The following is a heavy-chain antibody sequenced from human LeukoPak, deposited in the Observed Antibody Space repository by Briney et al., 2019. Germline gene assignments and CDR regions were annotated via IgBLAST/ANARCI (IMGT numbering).Heavy chain of an antibody. J-gene: IGHJ4*02. V-gene: IGHV1-18*04. CDR1: GYTFSNYG. D-gene: IGHD6-19*01. CDR3: ARHSGSGWQALGY. CDR2: TSYNGNT. Sequence: ASVKVSCKASGYTFSNYGISWVRQAPGIGLEWMGWTSYNGNTNYAQQFQDRVTMTTDTSTTTAYMELRSLESDDTAVYYCARHSGSGWQALGYWGQGTLVTVSS.